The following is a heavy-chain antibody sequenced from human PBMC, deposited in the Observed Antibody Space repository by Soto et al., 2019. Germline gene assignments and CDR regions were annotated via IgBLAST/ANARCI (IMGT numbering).Heavy chain of an antibody. J-gene: IGHJ4*02. CDR1: GGTFSTYA. Sequence: QVQLVQAGAEVKKPGSSVKVSCKASGGTFSTYAISWVRQAPGQGLEWMGGIIPIYGTANYAQKFQGRLTMTADESTSTVYMELSSLRSDDTAMYYCAREDKPGGYTPPGTSGFDSWGQGTLVTVSS. CDR3: AREDKPGGYTPPGTSGFDS. CDR2: IIPIYGTA. D-gene: IGHD5-12*01. V-gene: IGHV1-69*12.